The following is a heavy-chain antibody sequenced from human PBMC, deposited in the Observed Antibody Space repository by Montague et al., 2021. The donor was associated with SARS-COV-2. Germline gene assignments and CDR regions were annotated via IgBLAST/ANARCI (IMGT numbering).Heavy chain of an antibody. CDR2: IDWDDDK. CDR1: GFSLSTSGVR. J-gene: IGHJ4*02. Sequence: PALVKPTQTLTLACTFSGFSLSTSGVRASWIRQPPGKALEWLARIDWDDDKFYSTSLKTRLTISKDTSKNQVVLTMTNMDPVDTATYYCARSYYDILTAYYTPFDYWGQGTLVTVSS. CDR3: ARSYYDILTAYYTPFDY. D-gene: IGHD3-9*01. V-gene: IGHV2-70*04.